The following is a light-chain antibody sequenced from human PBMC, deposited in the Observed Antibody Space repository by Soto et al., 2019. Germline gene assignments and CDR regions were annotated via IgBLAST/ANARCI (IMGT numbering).Light chain of an antibody. Sequence: QSVLTQPPSVSAAPGQKVTISCSGSSSNIGNNYVSWYQQLPGAAPRLLIYDNNKRPPGIPDRFSGPKSGTPATRGITGLQPGDGADYYGGTWDSSLRAGGFGGGTKLTVL. V-gene: IGLV1-51*01. CDR2: DNN. CDR3: GTWDSSLRAGG. CDR1: SSNIGNNY. J-gene: IGLJ2*01.